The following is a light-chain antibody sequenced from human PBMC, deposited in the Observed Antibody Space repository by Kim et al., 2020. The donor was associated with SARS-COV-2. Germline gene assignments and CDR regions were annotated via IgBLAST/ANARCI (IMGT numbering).Light chain of an antibody. CDR1: QSVSGNY. V-gene: IGKV3-20*01. Sequence: EIVLTQSPGTLSLSPGERATLSCSASQSVSGNYLAWYQQKPGQAPGLLIYGTSNRAAGIPDRFSGSGSGTDFTLTISRLEPEDFAVYYCHQYGSSPRTFGQGTKLEI. CDR2: GTS. J-gene: IGKJ2*02. CDR3: HQYGSSPRT.